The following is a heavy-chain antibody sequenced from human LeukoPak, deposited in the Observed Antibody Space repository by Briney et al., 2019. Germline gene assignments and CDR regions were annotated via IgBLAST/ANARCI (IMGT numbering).Heavy chain of an antibody. D-gene: IGHD6-13*01. J-gene: IGHJ5*02. CDR1: GGSISSSNW. V-gene: IGHV4-4*02. CDR2: IYHSGST. CDR3: ASDDPPPPGYSSSWRWGFDP. Sequence: SETLSLTCAVSGGSISSSNWWSWVRQPPGKGLEWIGEIYHSGSTNYNPSLKSRVTISVDKSKNQFSLKLSSVTAADTAVYYCASDDPPPPGYSSSWRWGFDPWGQGTLVTVSS.